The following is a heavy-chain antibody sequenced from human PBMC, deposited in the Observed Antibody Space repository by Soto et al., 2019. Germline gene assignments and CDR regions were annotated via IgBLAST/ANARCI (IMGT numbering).Heavy chain of an antibody. CDR3: ARKDYSSGWFNNWFDP. V-gene: IGHV1-69*13. CDR1: GGTFSSYA. Sequence: EASVKVSCKASGGTFSSYAISWVRQAPGQGLEWMGGIIPIFGTANYAQKFQGRVTITADESTSTAYMELSSLRSEDTAVYYCARKDYSSGWFNNWFDPWGQGTLVTVSS. CDR2: IIPIFGTA. D-gene: IGHD6-19*01. J-gene: IGHJ5*02.